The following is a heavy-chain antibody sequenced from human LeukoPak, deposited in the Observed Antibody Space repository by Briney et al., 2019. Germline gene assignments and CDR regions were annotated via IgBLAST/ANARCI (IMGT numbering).Heavy chain of an antibody. V-gene: IGHV3-48*03. CDR1: GFTFSSYE. Sequence: GGSLRLSCAASGFTFSSYEMNWVRQAPGKGLEWVSYISSSGSTIYYADSVKGRFTISRDNAKNSLYLQMNSPRAEDTAVYYCANVPGIAAAGSANDAFDIWGQGTMVTVSS. D-gene: IGHD6-13*01. CDR2: ISSSGSTI. J-gene: IGHJ3*02. CDR3: ANVPGIAAAGSANDAFDI.